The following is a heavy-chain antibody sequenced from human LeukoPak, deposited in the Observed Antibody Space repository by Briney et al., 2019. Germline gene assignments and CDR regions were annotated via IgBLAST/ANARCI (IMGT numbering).Heavy chain of an antibody. J-gene: IGHJ4*02. CDR2: IRYDGSNK. CDR3: AKDGRRPYDFWSGNHPTFDY. CDR1: GFTFSSYG. D-gene: IGHD3-3*01. Sequence: PGGSLRLSCAASGFTFSSYGMHWVRQAPGKGLEWVAFIRYDGSNKYYADSVKGRFTISRDNSKNTLYLQMNSLRAEDTAVYYCAKDGRRPYDFWSGNHPTFDYWGQGTLVTVSS. V-gene: IGHV3-30*02.